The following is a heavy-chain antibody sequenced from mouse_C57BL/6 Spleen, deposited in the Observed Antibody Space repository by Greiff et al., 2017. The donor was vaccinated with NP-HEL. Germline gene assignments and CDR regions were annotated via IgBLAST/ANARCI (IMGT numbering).Heavy chain of an antibody. J-gene: IGHJ3*01. CDR1: GFTFSSYG. CDR2: ISSGGSYT. Sequence: EVKLQESGGDLVKPGGSLKLSCAASGFTFSSYGMSWVRQTPDKRLEWVATISSGGSYTYYPDSVKGRFTISRDNAKNTLYLQMSSLKSEDTAMYYCARHDDYDVNWFAYWGQGTLVTVSA. D-gene: IGHD2-4*01. V-gene: IGHV5-6*01. CDR3: ARHDDYDVNWFAY.